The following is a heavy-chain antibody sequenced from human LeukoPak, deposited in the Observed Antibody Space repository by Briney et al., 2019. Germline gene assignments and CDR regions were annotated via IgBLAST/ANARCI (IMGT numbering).Heavy chain of an antibody. D-gene: IGHD6-19*01. CDR2: ITFDGSNK. CDR3: AKAVAGTDWFDP. Sequence: GRSLRLSCAASGFPFSSYAMHWVRQAPGKGLGWVALITFDGSNKYYADSVKGRFTISRDNSKNTLYLQMNSLRAEDTAVYYCAKAVAGTDWFDPWGQGTLVTVSS. CDR1: GFPFSSYA. V-gene: IGHV3-30*04. J-gene: IGHJ5*02.